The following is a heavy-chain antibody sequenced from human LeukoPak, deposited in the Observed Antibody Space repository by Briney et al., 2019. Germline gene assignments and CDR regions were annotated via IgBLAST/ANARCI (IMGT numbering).Heavy chain of an antibody. CDR1: GFTFSSYA. CDR2: ISGSGSNT. D-gene: IGHD6-13*01. Sequence: GGSLRLSCAASGFTFSSYAMSWVRQAPGKGLEWVSAISGSGSNTYYADSVKGRFTISRDNSKNTLYLQMDSLRAEDTAVYYCAKDPASTNWYNWFDPWGQGSLVTVSS. J-gene: IGHJ5*02. CDR3: AKDPASTNWYNWFDP. V-gene: IGHV3-23*01.